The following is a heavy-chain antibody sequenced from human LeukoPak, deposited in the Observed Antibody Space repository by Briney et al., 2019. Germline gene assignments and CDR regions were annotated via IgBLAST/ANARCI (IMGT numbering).Heavy chain of an antibody. CDR1: GFTFSSYW. V-gene: IGHV3-7*03. CDR3: ARDESDSSDY. D-gene: IGHD6-13*01. Sequence: GGSLRLSCAVSGFTFSSYWMSWVRQAPGKGLEWVANINHDGSVKYYVDSVKGRFTISRDNAKNSLYLQMNSLRAEDTSVYFCARDESDSSDYWGQGTLITVSS. J-gene: IGHJ4*02. CDR2: INHDGSVK.